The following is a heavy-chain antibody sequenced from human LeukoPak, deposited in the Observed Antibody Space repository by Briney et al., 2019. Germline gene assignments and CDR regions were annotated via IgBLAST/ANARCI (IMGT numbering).Heavy chain of an antibody. D-gene: IGHD3-10*01. V-gene: IGHV3-53*01. J-gene: IGHJ5*02. Sequence: GGSLRLSCAASGFTVSSNYMSWVRQAPGKGLEWVSVIYSGGSTYYADSVKGRFTISRDNSKNTLYLQLHSLSAEDTAVYYCARGVYYGSGSYIGDPWGQGTLVTVSS. CDR3: ARGVYYGSGSYIGDP. CDR2: IYSGGST. CDR1: GFTVSSNY.